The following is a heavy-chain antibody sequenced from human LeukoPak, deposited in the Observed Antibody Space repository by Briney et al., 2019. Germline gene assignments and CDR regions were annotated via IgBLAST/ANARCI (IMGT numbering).Heavy chain of an antibody. CDR1: GFTFSSYS. V-gene: IGHV3-48*01. D-gene: IGHD3-22*01. CDR2: ISSSSTI. J-gene: IGHJ4*02. Sequence: PGGSLRLSCAASGFTFSSYSMNWVRQAPGKGLEWVSYISSSSTIYYADSVKGRFTISRDNAKNSLYLQMNSLRAEDTAVYYCAREFRGLSSGYDYWGQGTLVTVSS. CDR3: AREFRGLSSGYDY.